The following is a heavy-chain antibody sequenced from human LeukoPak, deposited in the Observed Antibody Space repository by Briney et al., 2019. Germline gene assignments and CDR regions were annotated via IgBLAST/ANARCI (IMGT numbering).Heavy chain of an antibody. V-gene: IGHV1-69*13. CDR3: ARAESPSTVWFGELPADAFDI. D-gene: IGHD3-10*01. Sequence: SVKVSCKASGGTFSSYAISWVRQAPGQGLEWMGGIIPIFGTANYAQKFQGRVTITADESTSTAYMELRSLRSDDTAVYYCARAESPSTVWFGELPADAFDIWGQGTMVTVSS. CDR1: GGTFSSYA. CDR2: IIPIFGTA. J-gene: IGHJ3*02.